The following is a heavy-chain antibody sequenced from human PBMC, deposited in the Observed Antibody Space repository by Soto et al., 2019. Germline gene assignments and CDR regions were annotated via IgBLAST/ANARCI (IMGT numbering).Heavy chain of an antibody. CDR2: IYTDGSST. CDR3: TRRLSVVGTSSFDY. J-gene: IGHJ4*02. V-gene: IGHV3-74*01. CDR1: GFTISSYW. D-gene: IGHD2-15*01. Sequence: EVQLVESGGGLVQPGGSLRLSCAASGFTISSYWMHWVRQAPGKGLVWVSRIYTDGSSTSYADSVKGRFTTSRDNAKNTLYLQMNSLRAEDTAVYYCTRRLSVVGTSSFDYWGQGTLVTVSS.